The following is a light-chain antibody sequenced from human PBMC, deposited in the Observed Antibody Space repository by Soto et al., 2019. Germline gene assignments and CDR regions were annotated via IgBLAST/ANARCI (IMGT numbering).Light chain of an antibody. Sequence: QSALTQPASVSGSPGQSITISCTGTSNDVGSYNLVSWYQQHPGKAPKLMIYEGSKRPSGVSNRFSGSKSGNTASLTISGLQAEDEADYYCCSYAGSSTYVFGTETNLTVL. CDR2: EGS. CDR3: CSYAGSSTYV. J-gene: IGLJ1*01. V-gene: IGLV2-23*01. CDR1: SNDVGSYNL.